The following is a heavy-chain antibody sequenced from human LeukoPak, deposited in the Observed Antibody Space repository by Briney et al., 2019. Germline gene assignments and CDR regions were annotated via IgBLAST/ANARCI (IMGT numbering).Heavy chain of an antibody. D-gene: IGHD3-22*01. V-gene: IGHV3-30*04. CDR2: ISYDGSYK. CDR1: GFTFNSYA. CDR3: ARAYRNYYDTSGASGH. J-gene: IGHJ1*01. Sequence: SGGSLRLSCAASGFTFNSYAMHWVRQAPGKGLECVTIISYDGSYKYYADSVKGRFTISRDNSKNTLYLQMNSPRAEDTAVYYCARAYRNYYDTSGASGHWGQGTLVTVSS.